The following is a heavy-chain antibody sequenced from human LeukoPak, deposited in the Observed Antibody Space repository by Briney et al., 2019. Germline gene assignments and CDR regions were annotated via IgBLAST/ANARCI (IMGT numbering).Heavy chain of an antibody. CDR3: ARVFARGGEISGSYYYY. CDR1: GGTFSSYA. J-gene: IGHJ4*02. D-gene: IGHD1-26*01. V-gene: IGHV1-69*05. CDR2: IIPIFGTP. Sequence: GASVKVSCKASGGTFSSYAINWVRQAPGQGLEWMGGIIPIFGTPNYAQKFQGRVTITTDESTSTAYMELSSLGSEDTAVYYCARVFARGGEISGSYYYYWGQGTLVTVSS.